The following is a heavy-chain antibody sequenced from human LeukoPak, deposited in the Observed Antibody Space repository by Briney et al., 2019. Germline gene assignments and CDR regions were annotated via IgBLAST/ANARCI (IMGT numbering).Heavy chain of an antibody. CDR3: AKDIAAYSSSLTFDY. Sequence: PGGSLRLSCAASGFTFDDYAMHWVRQAPGKGLEWVSGISWNSGSIGYADSVKGRFTISRDNAKNSLYLQMNSLRAEDMALYYCAKDIAAYSSSLTFDYWGQGTLVTVSS. V-gene: IGHV3-9*03. J-gene: IGHJ4*02. D-gene: IGHD6-6*01. CDR1: GFTFDDYA. CDR2: ISWNSGSI.